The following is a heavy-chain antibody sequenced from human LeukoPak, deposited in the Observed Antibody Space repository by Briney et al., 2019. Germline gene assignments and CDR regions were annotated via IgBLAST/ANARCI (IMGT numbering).Heavy chain of an antibody. CDR3: ARDRSSGWYDAFDI. D-gene: IGHD6-19*01. J-gene: IGHJ3*02. CDR1: GFTFSSYT. CDR2: ISSSINYI. V-gene: IGHV3-21*01. Sequence: GGSLRLSCAASGFTFSSYTMSWVREAPGKGLEWVSSISSSINYIYHADSVKGRFTISRDDAQNSVYLQMNSLKDEDTAVYYCARDRSSGWYDAFDIWGQGTMVTVSS.